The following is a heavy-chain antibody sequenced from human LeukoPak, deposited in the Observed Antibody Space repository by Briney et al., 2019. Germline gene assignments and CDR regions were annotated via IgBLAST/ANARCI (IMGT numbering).Heavy chain of an antibody. V-gene: IGHV1-18*04. D-gene: IGHD2-2*01. J-gene: IGHJ4*02. CDR3: ARGHCSSTSCYWGSDY. CDR1: GYTFTGYY. CDR2: ISAYNGNT. Sequence: ASVKVSCKASGYTFTGYYMHWVRQAPGQGLEWMGWISAYNGNTNYAQKPQGRVTMTTDTSTSTAYMELRSLRSDDTAVYYCARGHCSSTSCYWGSDYWGQGTLVTVSS.